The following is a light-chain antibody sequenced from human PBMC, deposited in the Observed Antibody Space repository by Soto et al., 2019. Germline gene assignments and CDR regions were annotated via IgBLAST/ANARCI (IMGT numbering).Light chain of an antibody. CDR3: QNYHSAPRT. CDR1: QGISNY. Sequence: DILMTQSPSSLSASVGDRVTITCRASQGISNYLAWYQQKPGKVPKLLIYGASTLESGVPSRFSGSGSGTDFTLTITSLQPEDFATYFCQNYHSAPRTFGQGTKVEIK. V-gene: IGKV1-27*01. CDR2: GAS. J-gene: IGKJ1*01.